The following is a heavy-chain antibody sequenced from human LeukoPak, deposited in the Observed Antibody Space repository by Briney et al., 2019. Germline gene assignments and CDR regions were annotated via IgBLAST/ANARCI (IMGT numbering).Heavy chain of an antibody. Sequence: GGSLRLSCAASGFTFSSYAMNWVRQAPGKGLEWVSGISSSGGSTSYADSVKGRFTISRDNSKNTLYLQMNSLRAEDTAVYYCAKADPRSIVPAAINYWGQGTLVTVSS. D-gene: IGHD2-2*01. CDR3: AKADPRSIVPAAINY. CDR1: GFTFSSYA. J-gene: IGHJ4*02. CDR2: ISSSGGST. V-gene: IGHV3-23*01.